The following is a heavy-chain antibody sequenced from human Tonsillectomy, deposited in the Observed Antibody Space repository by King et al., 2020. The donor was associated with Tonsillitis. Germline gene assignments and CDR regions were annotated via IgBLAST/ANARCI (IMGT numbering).Heavy chain of an antibody. CDR3: ARDLSYDSSGYFAY. Sequence: QLVQSGAEVKKPGASVKVTCKASGYTFTDYFIYWVRQAPGQGLEWMGWIDPNSGGTNCAQKFQGRITMTSDTPISTFYMDLSGLRSDDTAVYYCARDLSYDSSGYFAYWGQGTLVTVSS. D-gene: IGHD3-22*01. CDR2: IDPNSGGT. J-gene: IGHJ4*02. V-gene: IGHV1-2*02. CDR1: GYTFTDYF.